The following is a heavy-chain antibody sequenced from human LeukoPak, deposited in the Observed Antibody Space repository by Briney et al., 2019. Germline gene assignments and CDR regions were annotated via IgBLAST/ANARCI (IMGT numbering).Heavy chain of an antibody. V-gene: IGHV4-59*01. CDR1: GGSFSGYY. J-gene: IGHJ5*02. CDR2: IYYSGST. D-gene: IGHD3-3*01. Sequence: PSETLSHTCAVYGGSFSGYYWSWIRQHPGKGLEWIGYIYYSGSTNYNPSLKSRVTISVDTSKNQFSLKLSSVTAADTAVYYCARDNTIFGPLLRGWFDPWGQGTLVTVSS. CDR3: ARDNTIFGPLLRGWFDP.